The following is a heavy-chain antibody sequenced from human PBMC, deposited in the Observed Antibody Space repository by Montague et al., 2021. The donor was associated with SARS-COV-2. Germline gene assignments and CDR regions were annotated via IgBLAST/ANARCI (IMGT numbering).Heavy chain of an antibody. Sequence: SETLSLTCTVSGASVSSSDWGWIRQSPGKGLEWIGHFYSVGSTDYNPSLKSRVTISRDTSKSQFSLKVRSVTAADTAIYYCARETMTADAFDIWGQGTMVTVSS. J-gene: IGHJ3*02. V-gene: IGHV4-59*02. CDR2: FYSVGST. CDR3: ARETMTADAFDI. D-gene: IGHD1-14*01. CDR1: GASVSSSD.